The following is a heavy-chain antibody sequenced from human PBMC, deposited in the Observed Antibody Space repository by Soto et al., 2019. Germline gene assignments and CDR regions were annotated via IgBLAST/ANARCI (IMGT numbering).Heavy chain of an antibody. D-gene: IGHD2-15*01. J-gene: IGHJ6*03. Sequence: SETLSLTCAVYGGSFSGYYWSWIRQPPGKGLEWIGEINYSGSTNYNPSLKSRVTISVDTSKNQFSLKLSSVTAADTAVYYCARNLEAATWGYYYYYMDVWGKGTTVTVSS. CDR1: GGSFSGYY. CDR3: ARNLEAATWGYYYYYMDV. CDR2: INYSGST. V-gene: IGHV4-34*01.